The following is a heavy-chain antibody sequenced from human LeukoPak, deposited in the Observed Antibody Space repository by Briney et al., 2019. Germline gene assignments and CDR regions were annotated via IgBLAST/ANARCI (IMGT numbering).Heavy chain of an antibody. CDR2: ISSTSSDI. Sequence: GGPLRLSCAASGFTFSSYTINWVRQAPGKGLEWVSSISSTSSDIYYADSVKGRFTISRDNAKDSVYLQMHSLRAEDTAVYYRARYWDTAMDYFYYYGMDVWGQGTTVIVSS. CDR3: ARYWDTAMDYFYYYGMDV. V-gene: IGHV3-21*01. J-gene: IGHJ6*02. D-gene: IGHD5-18*01. CDR1: GFTFSSYT.